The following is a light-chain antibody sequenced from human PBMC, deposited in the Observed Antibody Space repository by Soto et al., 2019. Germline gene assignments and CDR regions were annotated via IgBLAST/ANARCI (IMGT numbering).Light chain of an antibody. J-gene: IGKJ5*01. CDR2: AAS. V-gene: IGKV1-16*02. Sequence: DIQMTQSPSSLSASVGDRVTITCRASQAISNYLAWFQQKPGKAPESLIYAASNLESGVPSKFSGSGSGTFFTLTITSLQPEDFGSYYCLQYFSYPVTFGQGTRLEIK. CDR3: LQYFSYPVT. CDR1: QAISNY.